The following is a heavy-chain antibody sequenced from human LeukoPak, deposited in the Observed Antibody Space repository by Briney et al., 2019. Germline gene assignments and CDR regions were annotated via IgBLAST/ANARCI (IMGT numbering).Heavy chain of an antibody. J-gene: IGHJ4*02. CDR3: ARDYDSSYHWGY. CDR1: AFTVSSNY. D-gene: IGHD6-6*01. Sequence: GGSLRLSCAASAFTVSSNYMSWVRQAPGKGLEWVSVIYSGGTTYYADSVKGRFTISRDNSKNTLYLQMNSLRAEDTAVYYCARDYDSSYHWGYWGQGTLVTVSS. V-gene: IGHV3-53*01. CDR2: IYSGGTT.